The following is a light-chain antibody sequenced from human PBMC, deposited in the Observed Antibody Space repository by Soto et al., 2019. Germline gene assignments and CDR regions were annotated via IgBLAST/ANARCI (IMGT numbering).Light chain of an antibody. CDR1: QGISSY. J-gene: IGKJ1*01. CDR3: QQLNSYPWT. V-gene: IGKV1-9*01. Sequence: DIQLTQSPSFLSASVGDRVTITCRASQGISSYLAWYQQKPGKAPKLLIYAASTLQSGVPSRFSGSGSGTEFTLTISSLQPEDFATYYGQQLNSYPWTFGQGTKVEIK. CDR2: AAS.